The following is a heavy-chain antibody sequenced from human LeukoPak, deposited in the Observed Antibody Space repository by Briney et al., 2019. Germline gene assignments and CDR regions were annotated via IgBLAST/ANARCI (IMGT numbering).Heavy chain of an antibody. Sequence: GGSLRLSCAASGFTFSSYGMTWVRQAPGKGLEWVAFIRYDGSNKYYADSVKGRFTISRDNSKNTLYLQMNSLRAEDTAVYYCAKDGRGGSYLFDYWGQGTLVTVSS. D-gene: IGHD1-26*01. CDR3: AKDGRGGSYLFDY. V-gene: IGHV3-30*02. CDR2: IRYDGSNK. J-gene: IGHJ4*02. CDR1: GFTFSSYG.